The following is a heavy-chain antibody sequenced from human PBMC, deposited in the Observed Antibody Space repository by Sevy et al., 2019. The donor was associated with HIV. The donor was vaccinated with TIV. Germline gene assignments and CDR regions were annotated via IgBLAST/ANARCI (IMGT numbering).Heavy chain of an antibody. CDR2: IRSKANNYAT. D-gene: IGHD2-21*02. V-gene: IGHV3-73*01. CDR3: TRLGGTVVTPYYAMDV. Sequence: GGSLRLSCAASGFTFGGPAMHWVRQASGKGLEWVGRIRSKANNYATAHAASVKGRFTISRDDSKNTAYLQMNSLKTEDTAVYYCTRLGGTVVTPYYAMDVWGQGTTVTVSS. CDR1: GFTFGGPA. J-gene: IGHJ6*02.